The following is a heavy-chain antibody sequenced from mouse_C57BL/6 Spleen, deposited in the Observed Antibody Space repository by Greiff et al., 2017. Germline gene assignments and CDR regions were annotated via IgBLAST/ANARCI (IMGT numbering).Heavy chain of an antibody. CDR1: GFSLTSYG. CDR3: ARREIYYYGSSPLYYAMDY. D-gene: IGHD1-1*01. CDR2: IWSGGST. Sequence: VKLKQSGPGLVQPSQSLSITCTVSGFSLTSYGVHWVRQSPGKGLEWLGVIWSGGSTDYNAAFISRLSISKDNSKSQVFFKMNSLQADDTAIYYCARREIYYYGSSPLYYAMDYWGQGTSVTVSS. J-gene: IGHJ4*01. V-gene: IGHV2-2*01.